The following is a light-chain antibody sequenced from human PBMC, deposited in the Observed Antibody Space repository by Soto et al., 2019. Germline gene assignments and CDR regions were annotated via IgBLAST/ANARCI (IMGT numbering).Light chain of an antibody. J-gene: IGKJ4*01. CDR1: QSVSISY. V-gene: IGKV3-20*01. Sequence: IVLTQSPGTLSLSPGERATLSCRASQSVSISYLAWYQQKPGQAPRLLIYAASARATGIPDGFSGSGSGTEFTLTISRVEPEDSAVYYCQQWGNSPRVTFGGGTKVDIK. CDR2: AAS. CDR3: QQWGNSPRVT.